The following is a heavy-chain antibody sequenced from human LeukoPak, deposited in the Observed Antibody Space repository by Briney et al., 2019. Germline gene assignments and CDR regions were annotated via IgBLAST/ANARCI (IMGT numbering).Heavy chain of an antibody. CDR1: GFTFSSYS. Sequence: GGSLRLSCAASGFTFSSYSMNWVRQAPGKGLEWVSSISSSSSYIYYADSVKGRFTISRDNAKNSLYLQMNSLRAEDTAVYYCARDQDFWSGSDAFDIWGQGTMVTVSS. D-gene: IGHD3-3*01. J-gene: IGHJ3*02. CDR3: ARDQDFWSGSDAFDI. V-gene: IGHV3-21*01. CDR2: ISSSSSYI.